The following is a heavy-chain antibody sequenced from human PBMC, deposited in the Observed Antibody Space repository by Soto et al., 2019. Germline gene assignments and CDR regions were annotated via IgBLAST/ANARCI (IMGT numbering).Heavy chain of an antibody. Sequence: SSVKVSCKASGGTFSSYAISWVRQAPGQGLEWMGGIIPIFGTANYAQKFQGRVTITADESTSTAYMELSSLRSEDTAVYYCARDGTTPPSYYYGMDVWGQGTTVTVSS. J-gene: IGHJ6*02. CDR3: ARDGTTPPSYYYGMDV. CDR2: IIPIFGTA. CDR1: GGTFSSYA. V-gene: IGHV1-69*13. D-gene: IGHD1-1*01.